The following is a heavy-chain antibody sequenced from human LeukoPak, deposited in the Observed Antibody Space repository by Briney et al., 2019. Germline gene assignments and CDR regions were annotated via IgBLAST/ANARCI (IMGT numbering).Heavy chain of an antibody. CDR3: GSPRRGY. J-gene: IGHJ4*02. CDR1: GFTFADLW. V-gene: IGHV3-7*01. CDR2: MNQDGRER. Sequence: GGSLRLSCAASGFTFADLWMTWVRQAPGKGLEWVATMNQDGRERYYVNSVKGRFTISRDNGKDSLYLQMNSLRAEDTAVYLCGSPRRGYWGQGTLVIVSS.